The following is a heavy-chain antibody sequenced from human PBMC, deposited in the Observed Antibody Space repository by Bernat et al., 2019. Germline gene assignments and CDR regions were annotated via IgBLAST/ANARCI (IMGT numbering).Heavy chain of an antibody. CDR2: ISHDSSGT. J-gene: IGHJ4*02. CDR1: GFIFNAYV. Sequence: EVQLLESGGGSVQPGESLRLSCAPSGFIFNAYVMHWVRQAPGMGLEWVSRISHDSSGTSYADSVKGRFTISRDNIKNSLYLQMNSLRVEDTALYYCVRDNANWAFDCWGRGTLVTVSS. CDR3: VRDNANWAFDC. D-gene: IGHD7-27*01. V-gene: IGHV3-43*02.